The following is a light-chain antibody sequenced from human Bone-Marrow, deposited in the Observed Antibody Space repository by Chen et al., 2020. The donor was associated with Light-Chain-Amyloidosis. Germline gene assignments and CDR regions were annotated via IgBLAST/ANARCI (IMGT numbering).Light chain of an antibody. CDR2: EVT. Sequence: QSALTQPASLSGSPGPSITISCTGTSSDVGGDNHVSWYQQHPDTAPQLMIYEVTNRPSWVPDRFSGSKSDNTASLTISGLQTEDEADYFCSSYTITNTLVFGSGTRVTVL. V-gene: IGLV2-14*01. CDR3: SSYTITNTLV. J-gene: IGLJ1*01. CDR1: SSDVGGDNH.